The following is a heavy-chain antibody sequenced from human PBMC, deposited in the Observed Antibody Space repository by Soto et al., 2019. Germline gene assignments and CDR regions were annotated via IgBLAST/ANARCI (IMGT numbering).Heavy chain of an antibody. CDR1: GCTFISYA. CDR3: ASCISTSCYLRWVSYGMDV. V-gene: IGHV3-30-3*01. CDR2: ISYDGSNK. D-gene: IGHD2-2*01. Sequence: PGGSLRLSWAASGCTFISYAMHWVRQAQGKGLEWVAVISYDGSNKYYADSVKGRFTISRDNSKNTLYLQMNSLRAEDTAVYYCASCISTSCYLRWVSYGMDVWGQGTTVTVSS. J-gene: IGHJ6*02.